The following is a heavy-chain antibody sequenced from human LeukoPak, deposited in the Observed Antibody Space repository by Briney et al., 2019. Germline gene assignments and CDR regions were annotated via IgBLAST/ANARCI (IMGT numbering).Heavy chain of an antibody. D-gene: IGHD5-12*01. CDR1: GFTFSSYS. J-gene: IGHJ4*02. CDR3: AREPRGDDIVGVDY. V-gene: IGHV3-21*01. CDR2: ISTSSSYI. Sequence: GGSLRLSCAASGFTFSSYSMNWVRQAPGKGLEWVSFISTSSSYIYYVDSVKGRFTISRDNAKNSLYLQMDSLRSEDTAVYYCAREPRGDDIVGVDYWGQGTLVTVSS.